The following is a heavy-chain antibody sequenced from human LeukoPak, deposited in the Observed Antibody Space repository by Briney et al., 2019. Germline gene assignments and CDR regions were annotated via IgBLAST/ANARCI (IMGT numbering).Heavy chain of an antibody. J-gene: IGHJ4*02. V-gene: IGHV3-30*02. CDR3: ANFRGYSGYGGLFDY. CDR1: GFTFSSYG. CDR2: IRYDGSNK. Sequence: PGGSLRLSCAASGFTFSSYGMHWVRQAPGKGLEWVAFIRYDGSNKYYADSVKGRFTISRDNSKNTLYLQMNSLRAEDTAVYYCANFRGYSGYGGLFDYWGQRTLVTVSS. D-gene: IGHD5-12*01.